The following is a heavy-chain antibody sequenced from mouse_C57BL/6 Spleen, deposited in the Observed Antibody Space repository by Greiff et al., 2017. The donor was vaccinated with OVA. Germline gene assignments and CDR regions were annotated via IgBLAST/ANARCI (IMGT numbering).Heavy chain of an antibody. V-gene: IGHV8-8*01. D-gene: IGHD2-9*01. CDR2: IWWDDDK. J-gene: IGHJ3*01. CDR1: GFSLSTFGMG. CDR3: ARNGGAYYGYDVGAWFAY. Sequence: QVTLKVSGPGILQPSQTLSLTCSFSGFSLSTFGMGVGWIRQPSGKGLEWLAHIWWDDDKYYNPALKSRLTISKDTSKNQVFLKIANVDTADTATYYCARNGGAYYGYDVGAWFAYWGQGTLVTVSA.